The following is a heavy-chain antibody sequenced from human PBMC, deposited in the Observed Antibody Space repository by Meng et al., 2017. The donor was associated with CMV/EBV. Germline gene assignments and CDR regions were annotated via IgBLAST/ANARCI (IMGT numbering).Heavy chain of an antibody. J-gene: IGHJ4*02. V-gene: IGHV3-53*01. D-gene: IGHD3-3*01. CDR1: GFTVSSNY. CDR2: IYSGGST. CDR3: AKERRIFGVVSPFDY. Sequence: GESLKISCAASGFTVSSNYMSWVRQAPGKGLEWVSVIYSGGSTYYADSVKGRFTISRDNSKNTLYLQMNSLRAEDTAVYYCAKERRIFGVVSPFDYWGQGTLVTVSS.